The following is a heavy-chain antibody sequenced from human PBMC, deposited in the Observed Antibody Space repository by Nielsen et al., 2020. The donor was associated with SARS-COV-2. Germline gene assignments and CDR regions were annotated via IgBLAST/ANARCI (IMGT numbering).Heavy chain of an antibody. CDR2: ISYSGST. CDR3: ARLLIYEPLYGGYADWYFDL. V-gene: IGHV4-59*08. D-gene: IGHD4-17*01. CDR1: GDSISRYS. Sequence: SETLSLTCSVSGDSISRYSWSWIRQTPGKGLEWIGYISYSGSTNYNPSLKSRVAMSADTSDNQFSLWLTSVTAADTALYYCARLLIYEPLYGGYADWYFDLWGRGTLVTVSS. J-gene: IGHJ2*01.